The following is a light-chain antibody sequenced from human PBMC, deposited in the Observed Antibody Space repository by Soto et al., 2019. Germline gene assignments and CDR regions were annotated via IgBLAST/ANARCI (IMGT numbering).Light chain of an antibody. CDR1: SSDVGGYNY. J-gene: IGLJ1*01. Sequence: QSALTRPASVSGSPGQSITISCTGTSSDVGGYNYVSWYQQHPGKAPKLMISDVRNRPSGVSNRFSGSKSGNTASLTISGLQTEDEADYYCSSYTTSSTYVFGTGTKVTVL. CDR3: SSYTTSSTYV. CDR2: DVR. V-gene: IGLV2-14*01.